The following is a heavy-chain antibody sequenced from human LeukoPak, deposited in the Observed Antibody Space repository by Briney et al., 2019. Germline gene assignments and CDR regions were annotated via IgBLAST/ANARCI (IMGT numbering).Heavy chain of an antibody. CDR2: IYYSGGT. Sequence: SETLSLTCTVSGGSISSYYWSWIRQPPGKGLEWIGYIYYSGGTNYNPPLKSRVTTSVDTSKNQFSLKLSSVTAADTAVYYCARHYYDSSGYPETWFDPWGQGTLVTVSS. CDR1: GGSISSYY. D-gene: IGHD3-22*01. V-gene: IGHV4-59*01. CDR3: ARHYYDSSGYPETWFDP. J-gene: IGHJ5*02.